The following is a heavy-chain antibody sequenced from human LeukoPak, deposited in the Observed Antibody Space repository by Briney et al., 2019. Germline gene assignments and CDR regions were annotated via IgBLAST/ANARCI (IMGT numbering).Heavy chain of an antibody. V-gene: IGHV1-2*02. CDR1: GYTFTGYY. CDR3: ARDLPEGGIAAAGALDY. CDR2: INPNSGGT. D-gene: IGHD6-13*01. J-gene: IGHJ4*02. Sequence: ASVKVFCKASGYTFTGYYMHWVRQAPGQGLEWMGWINPNSGGTNYAQKFQGRVTMTRDTSISTAYMELSRLRSDDTAVYYCARDLPEGGIAAAGALDYWGQGTLVTVSS.